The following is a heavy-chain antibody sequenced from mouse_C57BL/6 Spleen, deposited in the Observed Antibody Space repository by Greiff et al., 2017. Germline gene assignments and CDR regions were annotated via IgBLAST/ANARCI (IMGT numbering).Heavy chain of an antibody. V-gene: IGHV1-18*01. CDR1: GYTFTDYN. CDR3: ASVRGYDYVYYAMDY. Sequence: VQLKESGPELVKPGASVKIPCKASGYTFTDYNMDWVKQSHGKSLEWIGDINPNNGGTIYNQKFKGKATLTVDKSSSTAYMELRSLTSEDTAVYYCASVRGYDYVYYAMDYWGQGTSVTVSS. CDR2: INPNNGGT. D-gene: IGHD2-4*01. J-gene: IGHJ4*01.